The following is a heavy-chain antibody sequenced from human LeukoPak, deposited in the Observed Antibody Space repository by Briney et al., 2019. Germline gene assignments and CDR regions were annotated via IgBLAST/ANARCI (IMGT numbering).Heavy chain of an antibody. Sequence: SETLSLTCTASGGSISISSYYWGWIRQPPGQGLEWIGSIYYSGSTYYNPSLKSRVTISVDTSKNQFSLKLSSVTAADTAVYYCARALRLGELSTTLIDYWGQGTLVTVSS. V-gene: IGHV4-39*01. CDR2: IYYSGST. CDR1: GGSISISSYY. J-gene: IGHJ4*02. CDR3: ARALRLGELSTTLIDY. D-gene: IGHD3-16*02.